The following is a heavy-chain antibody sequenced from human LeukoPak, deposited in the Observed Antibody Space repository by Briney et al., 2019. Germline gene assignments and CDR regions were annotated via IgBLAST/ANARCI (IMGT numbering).Heavy chain of an antibody. CDR1: GGSISSYY. J-gene: IGHJ4*02. D-gene: IGHD3-10*01. CDR3: ATTIDYGSGSYFFDY. CDR2: IYYSGST. Sequence: SETLSLTCTVSGGSISSYYWSWIRQPPGKGLEWIGYIYYSGSTNYNPSLKSRVTISVDTSKNQSSLKLSSVTAADTAVYYCATTIDYGSGSYFFDYWGQGTLVTVSS. V-gene: IGHV4-59*01.